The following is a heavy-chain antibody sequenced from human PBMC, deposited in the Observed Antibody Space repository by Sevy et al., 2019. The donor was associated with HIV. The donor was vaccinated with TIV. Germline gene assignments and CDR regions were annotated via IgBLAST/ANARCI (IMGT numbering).Heavy chain of an antibody. CDR1: GGSISSGDYY. CDR2: IYYSGST. D-gene: IGHD3-22*01. J-gene: IGHJ3*02. CDR3: ARGESIVVVIKGDAFDI. Sequence: SETLSLTCTVSGGSISSGDYYWSWIRQPPGKGLEWIGYIYYSGSTYYYPSLKSRVTISVDTSKNQFSLKLSSVTAADTAVYYCARGESIVVVIKGDAFDIWGQGTMVTVSS. V-gene: IGHV4-30-4*01.